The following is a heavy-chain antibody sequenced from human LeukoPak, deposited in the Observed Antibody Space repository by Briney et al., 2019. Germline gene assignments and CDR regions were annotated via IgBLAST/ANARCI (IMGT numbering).Heavy chain of an antibody. Sequence: PSETLSLTCTVSGGSISSGGYCWSWLRQHPGKGLEWIGYIYYSGSTYYNPSLKSQVTISVDTSKNQFSLKLSSVTAADTAVYYCARDCSSGYYPDWYFDLWGRGTLVTVSS. V-gene: IGHV4-31*01. D-gene: IGHD3-22*01. CDR2: IYYSGST. CDR3: ARDCSSGYYPDWYFDL. J-gene: IGHJ2*01. CDR1: GGSISSGGYC.